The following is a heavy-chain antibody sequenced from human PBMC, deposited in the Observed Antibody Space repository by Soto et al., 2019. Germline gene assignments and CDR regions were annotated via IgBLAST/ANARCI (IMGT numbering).Heavy chain of an antibody. CDR3: ARHNYDSSGTAVDV. Sequence: PSETLSLTCTVSGGSISSGDYCWSWIRQHPGKGLEWIGYIYYSGSTYYNPSLKSRVAISVDTSKNQFSLKLSSVTAADTAVYYCARHNYDSSGTAVDVWGQGTTVTVSS. J-gene: IGHJ6*02. V-gene: IGHV4-31*03. D-gene: IGHD3-22*01. CDR2: IYYSGST. CDR1: GGSISSGDYC.